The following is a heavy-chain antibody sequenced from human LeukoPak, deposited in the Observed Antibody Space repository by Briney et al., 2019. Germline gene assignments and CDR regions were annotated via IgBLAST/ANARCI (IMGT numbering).Heavy chain of an antibody. CDR3: ARVKSFDIVVVPAARNWFDP. J-gene: IGHJ5*02. Sequence: GGSLRLSCAASGFTFSDYYMSWIRQAPGKGLEWVSYISSSGSTIYYADSVKGRFTISRDNAKNSLYLQMNSLRAEDTAVYYCARVKSFDIVVVPAARNWFDPWGQGTLVTVSS. D-gene: IGHD2-2*01. V-gene: IGHV3-11*04. CDR2: ISSSGSTI. CDR1: GFTFSDYY.